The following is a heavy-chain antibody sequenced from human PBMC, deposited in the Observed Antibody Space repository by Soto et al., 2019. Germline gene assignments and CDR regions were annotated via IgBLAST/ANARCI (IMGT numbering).Heavy chain of an antibody. CDR3: AKSRGSYSTGFDY. CDR2: ISWNSGNI. CDR1: GFTFDDYA. D-gene: IGHD3-10*01. J-gene: IGHJ4*02. Sequence: RLSCAASGFTFDDYAMHWVRQAPGKGLEWVSGISWNSGNIGYADSVKGRFTISRDNAKNSLYLQMNSLRAQDTALYYCAKSRGSYSTGFDYWGQGTLVTVSS. V-gene: IGHV3-9*01.